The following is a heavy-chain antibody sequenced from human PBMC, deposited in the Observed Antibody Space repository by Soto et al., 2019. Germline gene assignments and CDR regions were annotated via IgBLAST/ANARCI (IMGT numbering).Heavy chain of an antibody. CDR1: GFTFSIYG. J-gene: IGHJ6*02. D-gene: IGHD3-22*01. Sequence: GGSLRLSCAASGFTFSIYGMHWVRQSPGKGLEWVAVISYDGSNKYYADSVKGRFTISRDNYKNTLYLQMNSLRAEDTAVYYCAEEGYGYDSSGYYYHFDYCMDDWGDGTTVAASS. V-gene: IGHV3-30*18. CDR2: ISYDGSNK. CDR3: AEEGYGYDSSGYYYHFDYCMDD.